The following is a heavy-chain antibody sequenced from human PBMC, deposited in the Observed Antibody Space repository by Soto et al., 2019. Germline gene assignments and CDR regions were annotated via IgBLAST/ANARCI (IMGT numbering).Heavy chain of an antibody. J-gene: IGHJ6*02. CDR2: IIPIFGTA. V-gene: IGHV1-69*13. CDR3: ARVGLYCTNGVCPYYGMDV. D-gene: IGHD2-8*01. Sequence: SVKVSCKASGGTFSSYAISWVRQAPGQGLEWMGGIIPIFGTATYAQKFQGRVTITADESTSTAYMELSSLRSEDTAVYYCARVGLYCTNGVCPYYGMDVWGQGTTVTVSS. CDR1: GGTFSSYA.